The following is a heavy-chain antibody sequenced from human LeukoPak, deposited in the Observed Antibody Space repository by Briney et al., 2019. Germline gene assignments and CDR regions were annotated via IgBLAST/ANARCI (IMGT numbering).Heavy chain of an antibody. V-gene: IGHV3-53*01. CDR1: GFTVSSNY. J-gene: IGHJ4*02. D-gene: IGHD3-22*01. CDR2: IYSGGST. Sequence: GGSLRLSCAASGFTVSSNYMSWVRQAPGKGLEWVSVIYSGGSTYYADSVKGRFTISRDNSKNTLYLQMNSLRAEDTAVYYCASDSSGYSRNFDYWGQGTLVTVSS. CDR3: ASDSSGYSRNFDY.